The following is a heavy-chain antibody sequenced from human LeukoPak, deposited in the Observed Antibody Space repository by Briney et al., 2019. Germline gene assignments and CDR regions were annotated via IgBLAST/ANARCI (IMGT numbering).Heavy chain of an antibody. CDR2: IIPIFGTA. CDR1: GGTFSSYA. V-gene: IGHV1-69*06. Sequence: ASVKVSCKASGGTFSSYAISWVRQAPGQGLEWMGGIIPIFGTANYAQKFQGRVTITADKSTSTAYMELRSLRSDDTAVYYCARVDSGSWSSYYYYYYMDVWGKGTTVTVSS. J-gene: IGHJ6*03. CDR3: ARVDSGSWSSYYYYYYMDV. D-gene: IGHD6-13*01.